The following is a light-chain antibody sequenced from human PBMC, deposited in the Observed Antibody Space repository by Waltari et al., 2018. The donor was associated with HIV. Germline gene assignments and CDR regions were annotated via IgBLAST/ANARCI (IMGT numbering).Light chain of an antibody. Sequence: QSDLTQPASVSGSPGQSSTISCTGGSSDVGSYNLVSWYQQHPGKAPKLMISEGINRPSGVSNRFSGSKSGNTASLTISGLQAEDEADYYCCSYAGSSNWVFGGGTKLTVL. CDR2: EGI. CDR1: SSDVGSYNL. CDR3: CSYAGSSNWV. V-gene: IGLV2-23*01. J-gene: IGLJ3*02.